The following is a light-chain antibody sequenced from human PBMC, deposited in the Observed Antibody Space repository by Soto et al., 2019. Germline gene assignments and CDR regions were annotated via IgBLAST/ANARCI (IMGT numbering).Light chain of an antibody. V-gene: IGLV1-44*01. CDR1: NSNIGSNT. Sequence: VLTQQPSASGTPGQRVTISCSGSNSNIGSNTVNWYQQLPGTAPKLLIYYDNLRPSGVPDRISGSKSGTSASLAISGLQSDDEADYYCAAWDDSLNGRVFGTGTKVTVL. J-gene: IGLJ1*01. CDR2: YDN. CDR3: AAWDDSLNGRV.